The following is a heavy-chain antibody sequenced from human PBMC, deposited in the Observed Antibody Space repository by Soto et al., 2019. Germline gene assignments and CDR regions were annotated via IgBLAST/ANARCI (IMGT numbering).Heavy chain of an antibody. Sequence: SLRLSCAASGFTFSSSGMSWVRQAPGKGLEWVSGITDSGGSTYYVDSVKGRFTISRDNSKNTLSLEMNSLRAEDTAVYYCAKDSGWLRYYWGQGTLVTVSS. J-gene: IGHJ4*02. V-gene: IGHV3-23*01. CDR3: AKDSGWLRYY. CDR1: GFTFSSSG. D-gene: IGHD5-12*01. CDR2: ITDSGGST.